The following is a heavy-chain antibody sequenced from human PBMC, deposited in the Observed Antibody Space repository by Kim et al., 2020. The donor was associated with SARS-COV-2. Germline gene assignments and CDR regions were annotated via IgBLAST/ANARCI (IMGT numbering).Heavy chain of an antibody. Sequence: GGSLRLSCTASGFTFSNYSMKWMRQAPGKGLEWVADINEDGSVIYYVGSVEGRFTVSRDNDKNSLYLQMNSLRAEDTAVYYCARLRRVEGYDDS. D-gene: IGHD5-12*01. V-gene: IGHV3-7*03. CDR3: ARLRRVEGYDDS. CDR1: GFTFSNYS. CDR2: INEDGSVI. J-gene: IGHJ5*01.